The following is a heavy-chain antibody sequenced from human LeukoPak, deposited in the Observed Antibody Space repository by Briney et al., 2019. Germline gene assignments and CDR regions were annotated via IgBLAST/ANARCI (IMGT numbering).Heavy chain of an antibody. CDR1: GGSINSYY. CDR3: ASTYYYGPGSYYNFVV. CDR2: IYYSGST. V-gene: IGHV4-59*01. D-gene: IGHD3-10*01. J-gene: IGHJ4*02. Sequence: SETLSLTCTVSGGSINSYYWSWIRQPPGKGLEWIGYIYYSGSTNYNPSLKSRVTISVDTSKNQFSLKLSSVTAADTAVYYCASTYYYGPGSYYNFVVWGQGTLCTVSS.